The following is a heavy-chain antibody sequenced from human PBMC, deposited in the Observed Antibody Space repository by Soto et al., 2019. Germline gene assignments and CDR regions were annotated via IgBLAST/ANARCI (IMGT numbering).Heavy chain of an antibody. CDR3: ARDGDTDYYDSSGPDY. V-gene: IGHV1-18*04. CDR2: ISAYNGNT. J-gene: IGHJ4*02. Sequence: ASVKVSCKASGYTFTSYGISWVRQAPGQGLEWMGWISAYNGNTNYAQKLQGRVTMTTDTSTSTAYMELRSLRSDDTAVYYCARDGDTDYYDSSGPDYWAQGTLVTVSS. CDR1: GYTFTSYG. D-gene: IGHD3-22*01.